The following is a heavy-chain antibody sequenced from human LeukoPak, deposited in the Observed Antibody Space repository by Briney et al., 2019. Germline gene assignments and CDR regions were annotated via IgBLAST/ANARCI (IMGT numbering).Heavy chain of an antibody. CDR2: INPNSGGT. V-gene: IGHV1-2*02. Sequence: ASVKVSCKASGYTFTGHYMHWVRQAPGQGLEWMGWINPNSGGTNCAQKLQGRVTMTRDTSISTAYMDLRRLKSDDTAVYYCVRDMDRGQWLVRPYNWGQGTPVTVSS. D-gene: IGHD6-19*01. J-gene: IGHJ4*02. CDR1: GYTFTGHY. CDR3: VRDMDRGQWLVRPYN.